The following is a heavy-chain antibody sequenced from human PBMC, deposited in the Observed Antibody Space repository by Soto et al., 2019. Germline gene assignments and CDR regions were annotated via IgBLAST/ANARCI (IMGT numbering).Heavy chain of an antibody. CDR1: GFTFSSYG. J-gene: IGHJ6*02. V-gene: IGHV3-30*18. CDR3: AKEDSSSWHYYYGMDV. Sequence: QVQLVESGGGVVQPGRSLRLSCAASGFTFSSYGMNWVRQAPGKGLEWVAVISYDGSNKYYADSVKGRFTISRDSSKNRLDLQMNSLRAEDTAVYYCAKEDSSSWHYYYGMDVWGQGTTVTVSS. CDR2: ISYDGSNK. D-gene: IGHD6-13*01.